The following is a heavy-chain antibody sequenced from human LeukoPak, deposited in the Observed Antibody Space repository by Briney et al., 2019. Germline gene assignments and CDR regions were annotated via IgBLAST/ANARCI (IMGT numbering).Heavy chain of an antibody. Sequence: SETLSLTCTVSGGSISSSSYCWGWIRQPPGKGLEWIGSIYYSGSTYYNPSLKSRVTISVDTSKNQFSLKLSSVTAADTAVYYCARRIRKGYYFDYWGQGTLVTVSS. J-gene: IGHJ4*02. V-gene: IGHV4-39*01. CDR1: GGSISSSSYC. CDR2: IYYSGST. CDR3: ARRIRKGYYFDY.